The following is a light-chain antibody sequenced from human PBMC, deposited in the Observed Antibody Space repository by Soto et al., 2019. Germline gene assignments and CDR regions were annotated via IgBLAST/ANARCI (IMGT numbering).Light chain of an antibody. CDR2: YDT. Sequence: SYELTQPPSVSVAPGKTATITCGGDKIGGKTVHWYQQKPGQAPVLIIYYDTHRPSGIPARFSGSNSGSTATLTISRVEAGDEADYYCQVWDSDSDHQVFGTGTKVTVL. CDR3: QVWDSDSDHQV. CDR1: KIGGKT. J-gene: IGLJ1*01. V-gene: IGLV3-21*04.